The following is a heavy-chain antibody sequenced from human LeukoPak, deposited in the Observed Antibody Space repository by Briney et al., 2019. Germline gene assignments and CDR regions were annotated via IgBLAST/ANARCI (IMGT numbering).Heavy chain of an antibody. V-gene: IGHV3-11*01. CDR1: GFTFSDYY. J-gene: IGHJ3*02. Sequence: PGGSLRLSCAASGFTFSDYYMSWIRQAPGKGLEWVSYISSSGSTIYYADSVKGRFTISRDNAKNSLYLQMNSLRAEDTAVYYCAGGEELIFRRYAFDIWGQGTMVTVSS. CDR2: ISSSGSTI. D-gene: IGHD1-26*01. CDR3: AGGEELIFRRYAFDI.